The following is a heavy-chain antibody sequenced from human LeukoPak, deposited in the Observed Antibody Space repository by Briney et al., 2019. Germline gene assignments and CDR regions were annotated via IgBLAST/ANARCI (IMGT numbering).Heavy chain of an antibody. CDR1: GFTFSTYS. J-gene: IGHJ4*02. CDR2: ISSSSTI. Sequence: GGSLRLSCAASGFTFSTYSTNWVRQAPGKGLEWVSYISSSSTIYYADSVKGRFTISRDNAKNSLYLQMNSLRAEDTAVYYCARGSTYYDSSGQVPFDYWGQGTLVTVSS. V-gene: IGHV3-48*01. D-gene: IGHD3-22*01. CDR3: ARGSTYYDSSGQVPFDY.